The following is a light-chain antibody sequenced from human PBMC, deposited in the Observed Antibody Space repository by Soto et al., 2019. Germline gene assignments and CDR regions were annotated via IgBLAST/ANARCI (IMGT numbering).Light chain of an antibody. CDR2: GAS. V-gene: IGKV1-6*01. Sequence: IQMTQSPSSLSASVGDRVTITCRASQDIRTDVAWYQQKPGKPPKVLIYGASNLQSGVPPRFSGSGSGTDFTLAISSLQPEDSATYYCLQDINYPWTFGQGTKVDIK. J-gene: IGKJ1*01. CDR3: LQDINYPWT. CDR1: QDIRTD.